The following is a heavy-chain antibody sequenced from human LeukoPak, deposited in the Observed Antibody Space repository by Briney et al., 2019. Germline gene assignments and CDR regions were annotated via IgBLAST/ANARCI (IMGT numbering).Heavy chain of an antibody. V-gene: IGHV1-2*02. J-gene: IGHJ4*02. CDR1: GYTFTGYY. Sequence: ASVKVSCKASGYTFTGYYMHWVRQAPGQGLEWMGWINPNSGGTNYAQKFRGRVTMTRDTSISTAYMELSRLRSDDTAVYYCARVPSYYYDSSGYYLFDYWGQGTLVTVSS. CDR3: ARVPSYYYDSSGYYLFDY. D-gene: IGHD3-22*01. CDR2: INPNSGGT.